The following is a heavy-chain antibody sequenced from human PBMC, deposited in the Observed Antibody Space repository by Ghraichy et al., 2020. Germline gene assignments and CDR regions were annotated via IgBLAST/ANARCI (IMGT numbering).Heavy chain of an antibody. V-gene: IGHV1-18*01. D-gene: IGHD2-8*01. CDR1: GYTFTSYG. J-gene: IGHJ5*02. CDR2: ISAYNGNT. Sequence: ASVKVSCKASGYTFTSYGISWVRQAPGQGLEWMGWISAYNGNTNYAQKLQGRVTMTTDTSTSTAYMELRSLRSDDTAVYYCARDREVYANRHNWFDPWGQGTLVTVSS. CDR3: ARDREVYANRHNWFDP.